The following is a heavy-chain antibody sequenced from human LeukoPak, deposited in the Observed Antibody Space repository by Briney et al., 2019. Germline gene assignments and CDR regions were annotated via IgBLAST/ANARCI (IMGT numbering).Heavy chain of an antibody. Sequence: PGGSLRLSCAASGFSFSNNWMHWVRQAPGKGLVWVSRINNDGSMTHYADSVKGRFTISRDNAKSTLYLQMNSLRAEDTAVYYCAKDPTYCSSTSCYLTNYYYYGMDVWGQGTTVTVSS. CDR2: INNDGSMT. D-gene: IGHD2-2*01. CDR1: GFSFSNNW. V-gene: IGHV3-74*01. CDR3: AKDPTYCSSTSCYLTNYYYYGMDV. J-gene: IGHJ6*02.